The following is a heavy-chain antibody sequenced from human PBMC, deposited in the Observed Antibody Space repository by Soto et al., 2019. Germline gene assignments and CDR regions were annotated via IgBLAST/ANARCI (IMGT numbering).Heavy chain of an antibody. J-gene: IGHJ4*02. D-gene: IGHD5-12*01. CDR3: AREATGFSVDY. V-gene: IGHV3-30-3*01. CDR2: ISYDGSNK. Sequence: GGSLRLSCAASGFTFSSYAMHWVRQAPGKGLEWVAVISYDGSNKYYADSVKGRFTISRDNSKNTLYLQMNSLRAEDTAVYYCAREATGFSVDYWGQGTLVTVSS. CDR1: GFTFSSYA.